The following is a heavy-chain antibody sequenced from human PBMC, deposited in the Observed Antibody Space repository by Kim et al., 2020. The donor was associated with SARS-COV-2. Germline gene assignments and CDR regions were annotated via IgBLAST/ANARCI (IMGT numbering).Heavy chain of an antibody. D-gene: IGHD3-3*01. V-gene: IGHV1-18*01. CDR1: GYTFTSYG. Sequence: ASVKVSCKASGYTFTSYGISWVRQAPGQGLEWMGWISAYNGNTNYAQKLQGRVTMTTDTSTSTAYMELRSLRSDDTAVYYCARVEPPPYYDFWSGYPRAFFDYWGQGTLVTVSS. J-gene: IGHJ4*02. CDR2: ISAYNGNT. CDR3: ARVEPPPYYDFWSGYPRAFFDY.